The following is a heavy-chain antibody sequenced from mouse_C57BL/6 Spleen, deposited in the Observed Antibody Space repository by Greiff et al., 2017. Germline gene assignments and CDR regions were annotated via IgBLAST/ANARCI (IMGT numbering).Heavy chain of an antibody. CDR1: GYTFTDYN. V-gene: IGHV1-22*01. J-gene: IGHJ3*01. CDR3: ARRADYYGSRGFAY. Sequence: EVQLQESGPELVKPGASVKLSCKASGYTFTDYNMHWVKQSNGKSLEWIGYINPNNGGTSYNQKFKGKATLTVNKSSSTAYMELRSLTSEDSAVYYCARRADYYGSRGFAYWGQGTLVTVSA. CDR2: INPNNGGT. D-gene: IGHD1-1*01.